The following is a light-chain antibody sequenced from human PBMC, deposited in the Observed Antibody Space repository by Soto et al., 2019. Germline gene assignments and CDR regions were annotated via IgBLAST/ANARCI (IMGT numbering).Light chain of an antibody. CDR2: DAS. V-gene: IGKV3-11*01. J-gene: IGKJ1*01. CDR3: QQRSNWLTWT. Sequence: EIVLTQSPATLSLYPGERATLSCRASQSVSSYLAWYQQKPGQAPRLLIYDASNRATGIPARFSGSGSGTDFTLTISSREPEDFAVYYCQQRSNWLTWTFGQGTKVEIK. CDR1: QSVSSY.